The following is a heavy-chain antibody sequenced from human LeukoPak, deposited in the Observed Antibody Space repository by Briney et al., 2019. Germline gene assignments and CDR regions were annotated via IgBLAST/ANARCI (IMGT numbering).Heavy chain of an antibody. D-gene: IGHD6-19*01. J-gene: IGHJ4*02. CDR2: IIPIFGPA. CDR3: PRARSSGYYPLRY. CDR1: GDTFNSFA. V-gene: IGHV1-69*05. Sequence: SVKVSCKISGDTFNSFAITWVRQAPGQGLEWMGRIIPIFGPANYAQKFQGRVTITTDESTSTAYMELSSLRCDDTAVYYCPRARSSGYYPLRYWGQGTLVIVSS.